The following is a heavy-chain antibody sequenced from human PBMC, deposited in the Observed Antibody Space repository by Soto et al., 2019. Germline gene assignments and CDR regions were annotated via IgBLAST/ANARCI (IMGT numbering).Heavy chain of an antibody. V-gene: IGHV3-30*18. CDR2: ISYDGSNK. CDR1: GFTFSSYG. J-gene: IGHJ4*02. Sequence: QVQLVESGGGVGQPGRSLRLSCAASGFTFSSYGMHWVRQAPGKGLEWVAVISYDGSNKYYADSVKGRFTISRDNSKNTLYLQMNSLRAEDTAVYYCAKDGRYCTNGVCYWSSGDYWGQGTLVTVSS. CDR3: AKDGRYCTNGVCYWSSGDY. D-gene: IGHD2-8*01.